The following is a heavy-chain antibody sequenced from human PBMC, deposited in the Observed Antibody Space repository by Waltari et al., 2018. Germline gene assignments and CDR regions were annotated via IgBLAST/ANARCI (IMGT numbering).Heavy chain of an antibody. CDR3: VRHARTTSGGKHFDH. Sequence: QLQLQESGPGLVKASETLSLTCTVSGDSISSSSYYWGWVRQPPGKGLEWIVNMYYSGSTYYTPSLKSRVTISGDTSKSQFSLKLSSVTAADTSMYYCVRHARTTSGGKHFDHWGQGMLVTVSP. CDR1: GDSISSSSYY. V-gene: IGHV4-39*01. D-gene: IGHD2-15*01. J-gene: IGHJ4*02. CDR2: MYYSGST.